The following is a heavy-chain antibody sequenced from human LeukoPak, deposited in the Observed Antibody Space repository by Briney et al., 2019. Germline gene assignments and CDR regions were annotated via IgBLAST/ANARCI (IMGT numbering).Heavy chain of an antibody. V-gene: IGHV1-24*01. J-gene: IGHJ6*02. Sequence: ASVKVSCKVSGYTLTELSMHWVRQAPGKGLEWMGGFDPEDGETIYAQKFQGRVTMTEDTSTDTADMELSSLRSEDTAVYYCATDGVVVPAAIFPRGYYYGMDVWGQGTTVTVSS. CDR2: FDPEDGET. CDR1: GYTLTELS. D-gene: IGHD2-2*02. CDR3: ATDGVVVPAAIFPRGYYYGMDV.